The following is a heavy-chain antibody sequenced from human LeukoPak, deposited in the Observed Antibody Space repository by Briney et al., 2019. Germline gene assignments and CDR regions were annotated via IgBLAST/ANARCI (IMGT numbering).Heavy chain of an antibody. CDR1: GFTFSSYA. J-gene: IGHJ4*02. CDR3: TTGAWIQLWLADY. D-gene: IGHD5-18*01. V-gene: IGHV3-23*01. CDR2: ISGSGGST. Sequence: GGSLRLSYAASGFTFSSYAMSWVRQAPGKGLEWVSAISGSGGSTYYADSVKGRFTISRDNSKNTLYLQMNSLKAEDTAVYYCTTGAWIQLWLADYWGQGTLVTVSS.